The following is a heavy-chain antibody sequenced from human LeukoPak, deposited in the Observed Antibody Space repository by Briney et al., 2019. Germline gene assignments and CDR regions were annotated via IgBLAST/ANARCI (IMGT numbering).Heavy chain of an antibody. D-gene: IGHD6-13*01. Sequence: SETLSLTCTVAGGFISSYYWIWIRQPPGKGLEWIGYIYYSGSTNYNPSLKSRVTISVDTSKNQFSLKLSSVTAADTAVDYCARAPGYSSSWDYYFDYWGQGTLVTVSS. CDR1: GGFISSYY. CDR3: ARAPGYSSSWDYYFDY. V-gene: IGHV4-59*01. CDR2: IYYSGST. J-gene: IGHJ4*02.